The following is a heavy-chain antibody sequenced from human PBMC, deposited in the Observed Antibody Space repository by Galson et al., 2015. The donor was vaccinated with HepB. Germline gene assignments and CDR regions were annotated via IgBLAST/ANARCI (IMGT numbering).Heavy chain of an antibody. J-gene: IGHJ3*02. V-gene: IGHV3-30*18. CDR2: ISYDGSNK. CDR1: GFTFSSYG. D-gene: IGHD2-15*01. CDR3: AKGLGYCSGGSCYYDAFDI. Sequence: SLRLSCAASGFTFSSYGMHWVRQAPGKGLEWVAVISYDGSNKYYADSVKGRFTISRDNSKNTLYLQMNSLRAEDTAVYYCAKGLGYCSGGSCYYDAFDIWGQGTMVTVSS.